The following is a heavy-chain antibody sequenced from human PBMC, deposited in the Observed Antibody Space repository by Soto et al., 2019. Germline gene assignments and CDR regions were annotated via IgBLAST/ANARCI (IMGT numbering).Heavy chain of an antibody. CDR3: AKDIVVVPAATGWFDP. CDR2: ISGSGGST. D-gene: IGHD2-2*01. CDR1: GFTFSSYA. V-gene: IGHV3-23*01. Sequence: EVQLLESGGGLVQPGGSLRLSCAASGFTFSSYAMSWVRQAPGKGLEWVSAISGSGGSTYYADSVKGRFTISRDNSKNTLYLQMNSLRAEDTAVYYCAKDIVVVPAATGWFDPWGLGTLVTVSS. J-gene: IGHJ5*02.